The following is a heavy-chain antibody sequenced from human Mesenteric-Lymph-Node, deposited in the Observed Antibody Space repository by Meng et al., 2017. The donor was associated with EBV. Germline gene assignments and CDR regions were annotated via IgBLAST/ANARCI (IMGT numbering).Heavy chain of an antibody. D-gene: IGHD2-21*02. Sequence: QVQLCQSGAEVKKPGASVKVPCKASGYTFTSYDINWVRQATGQGLEWMGWMNPNSGNTGYAQKFQGRLTMTWNTSISTAYMELSSLRSEDTAVYYCARSGGDYDRGWFDPWGQGTLVTVSS. V-gene: IGHV1-8*01. CDR2: MNPNSGNT. CDR3: ARSGGDYDRGWFDP. CDR1: GYTFTSYD. J-gene: IGHJ5*02.